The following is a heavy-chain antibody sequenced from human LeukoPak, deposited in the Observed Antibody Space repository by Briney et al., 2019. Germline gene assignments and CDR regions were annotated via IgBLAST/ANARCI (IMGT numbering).Heavy chain of an antibody. J-gene: IGHJ4*02. V-gene: IGHV3-74*03. CDR1: GFTFSNYW. Sequence: PGGSLRLSCAASGFTFSNYWMHWVPQAPGKGLVWVSRINGDESLTTYADSVKGRFTISRDNAKNTLYLQMNSLRAEDTAVYYCARRYCSGGTCYFDYWGQGTLVTVSS. D-gene: IGHD2-15*01. CDR2: INGDESLT. CDR3: ARRYCSGGTCYFDY.